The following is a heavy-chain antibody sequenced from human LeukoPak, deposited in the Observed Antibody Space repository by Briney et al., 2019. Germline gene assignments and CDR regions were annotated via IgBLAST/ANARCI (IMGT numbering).Heavy chain of an antibody. CDR1: GYSISSDYY. V-gene: IGHV4-38-2*02. Sequence: SETLSLTCTVSGYSISSDYYWGWIRQPPGKGLEWIGEMNHSGSTNYNPSLKSRVTISVDTSKNQLSLKLSSVTAADTAVYYCAREISGELTYYFDYWGQGTLVTVSS. CDR3: AREISGELTYYFDY. J-gene: IGHJ4*02. CDR2: MNHSGST. D-gene: IGHD1-26*01.